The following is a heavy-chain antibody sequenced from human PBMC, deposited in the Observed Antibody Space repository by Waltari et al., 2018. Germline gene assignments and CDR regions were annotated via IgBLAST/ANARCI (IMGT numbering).Heavy chain of an antibody. J-gene: IGHJ3*02. CDR2: ISHSGTT. CDR3: ARQEIIVEVTGDGFDI. V-gene: IGHV4-34*01. Sequence: QVQLQQWGAGLLKPSETLSLTYAVYGGSFRCYYWSWIRQPPGKGLEWIGEISHSGTTNYNPSLKSRVTISLDTSKNQFSLKLSSVTAADTAVYYCARQEIIVEVTGDGFDIWGQGTMVTVSS. D-gene: IGHD2-21*02. CDR1: GGSFRCYY.